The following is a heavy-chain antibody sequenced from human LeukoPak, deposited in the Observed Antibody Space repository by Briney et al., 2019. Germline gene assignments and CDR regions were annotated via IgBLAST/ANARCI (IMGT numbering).Heavy chain of an antibody. CDR1: GGSFSGYY. CDR2: INHSGST. Sequence: SETLSLTCAVYGGSFSGYYWSWIRQPPGKGLEWIGEINHSGSTNYNPSLKSRVTISVDTSNNQFSLKLSSVTAADTAVYYCARLTLYSYGYLDYWGQGTLVTVSS. V-gene: IGHV4-34*01. D-gene: IGHD5-18*01. CDR3: ARLTLYSYGYLDY. J-gene: IGHJ4*02.